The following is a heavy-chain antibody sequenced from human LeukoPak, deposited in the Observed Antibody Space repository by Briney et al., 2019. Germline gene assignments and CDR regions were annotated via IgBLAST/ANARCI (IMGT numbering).Heavy chain of an antibody. CDR1: GYSFTSYW. J-gene: IGHJ3*02. V-gene: IGHV5-51*01. D-gene: IGHD6-13*01. CDR3: ARSLAAAYAFDI. Sequence: LGESLKISCKGSGYSFTSYWIGWVRQMPGKGLGWMGIIYPGDSDTRYSPSFQGQVTISADKSISTAYLQCSSLKASDTAMYYCARSLAAAYAFDIWGQGTMVTVSS. CDR2: IYPGDSDT.